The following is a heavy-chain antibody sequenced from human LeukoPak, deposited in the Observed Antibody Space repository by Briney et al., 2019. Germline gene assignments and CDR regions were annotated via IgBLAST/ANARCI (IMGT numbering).Heavy chain of an antibody. CDR3: ARVYSYYDSSGYYDA. CDR1: GDSISSGNYY. Sequence: PSQTLSLTCTVSGDSISSGNYYWTWIRQHPGKGLEWIGYIYYSGSTYYNPSLKSRVTISVDTSKNQFSLKLSSVTAADTAVYYCARVYSYYDSSGYYDAWGQGTLVTVSS. D-gene: IGHD3-22*01. CDR2: IYYSGST. V-gene: IGHV4-31*03. J-gene: IGHJ5*02.